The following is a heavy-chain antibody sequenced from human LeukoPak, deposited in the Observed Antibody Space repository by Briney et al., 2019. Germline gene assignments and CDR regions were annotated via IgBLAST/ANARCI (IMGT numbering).Heavy chain of an antibody. CDR1: GFTFSSYS. Sequence: PGGPLRLSCAASGFTFSSYSMNWVRQAPGKGLEWVSYISSSSSTIYYADSVKGRFTISRDNAKNSLYLQMNSLRAEDTAVYYCARGSGDRDYYYYYYMDVWGKGTTVTVSS. CDR3: ARGSGDRDYYYYYYMDV. CDR2: ISSSSSTI. V-gene: IGHV3-48*01. J-gene: IGHJ6*03. D-gene: IGHD2-21*01.